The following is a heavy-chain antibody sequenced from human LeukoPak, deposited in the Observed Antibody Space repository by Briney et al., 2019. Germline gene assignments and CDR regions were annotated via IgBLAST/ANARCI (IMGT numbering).Heavy chain of an antibody. V-gene: IGHV4-39*07. J-gene: IGHJ3*02. CDR1: GDSIGSTTTYY. CDR3: ARAGGRWLQFSGFVDI. D-gene: IGHD5-24*01. Sequence: PSETLSLTCTVSGDSIGSTTTYYWGWIRQPPGKGLEWIGNVNYRGTPHYNPSLTSRVTMSLDTSKNHFSLKLTSVTAADTAVYYCARAGGRWLQFSGFVDIWGQGTMVTVSS. CDR2: VNYRGTP.